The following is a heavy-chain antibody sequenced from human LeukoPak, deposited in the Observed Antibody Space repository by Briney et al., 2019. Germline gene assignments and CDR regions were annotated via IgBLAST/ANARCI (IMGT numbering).Heavy chain of an antibody. D-gene: IGHD1-20*01. CDR3: ARIWYFGDNNWRYFDY. Sequence: GGSLRLFCAASGFTFNNYWMSWVRQAPGKGLEWVANIDPDGSETQYVDSVKGRFTTSRDNAKNSLLLQMNGLRAEDTAIYYCARIWYFGDNNWRYFDYWGQGTLVTVSS. V-gene: IGHV3-7*01. CDR2: IDPDGSET. J-gene: IGHJ4*02. CDR1: GFTFNNYW.